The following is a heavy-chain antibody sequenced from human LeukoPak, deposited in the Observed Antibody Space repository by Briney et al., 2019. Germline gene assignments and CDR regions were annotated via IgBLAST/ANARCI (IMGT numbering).Heavy chain of an antibody. D-gene: IGHD3-22*01. V-gene: IGHV3-7*01. Sequence: GGSLRLSCAASGFTLSTYWMSWVRQAPGKGLEWVADINQDGSEKNYVDSVKGRFTISRDNAKNSLYLQMSGLRAEDTAVYYCARDSTNYSARSGYPPFGYWGQGTLVTVSS. CDR2: INQDGSEK. CDR3: ARDSTNYSARSGYPPFGY. J-gene: IGHJ4*02. CDR1: GFTLSTYW.